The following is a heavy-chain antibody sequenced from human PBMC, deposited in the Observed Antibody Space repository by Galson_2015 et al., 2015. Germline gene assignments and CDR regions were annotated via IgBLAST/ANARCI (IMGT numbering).Heavy chain of an antibody. D-gene: IGHD6-13*01. CDR3: AHRVIWSPNSWYMGWFDP. J-gene: IGHJ5*02. CDR2: IYWDDDK. Sequence: PALVKPTQTLTLTCTFSGFSLSTSGVGVGWIRQPPGKALEWLALIYWDDDKRYSPSLRSRLTVTKDTSKNQVVLTMTNMDPVDTATYHCAHRVIWSPNSWYMGWFDPWGQGILVTVSS. CDR1: GFSLSTSGVG. V-gene: IGHV2-5*02.